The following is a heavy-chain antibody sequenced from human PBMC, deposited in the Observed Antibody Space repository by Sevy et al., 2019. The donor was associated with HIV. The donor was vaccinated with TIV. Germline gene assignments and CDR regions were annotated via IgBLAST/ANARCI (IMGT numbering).Heavy chain of an antibody. V-gene: IGHV4-59*01. CDR3: TRGGPNQQQLDYFDY. CDR2: IYYSGST. Sequence: ETLSLTCTVSRGSISTYYWTWIRQPRGKGLEWIGYIYYSGSTDYNPSLKSRVTMSIDTSKNQFSLKLRSVTAADTAVYYCTRGGPNQQQLDYFDYWGQGTLVTVSS. D-gene: IGHD6-13*01. CDR1: RGSISTYY. J-gene: IGHJ4*02.